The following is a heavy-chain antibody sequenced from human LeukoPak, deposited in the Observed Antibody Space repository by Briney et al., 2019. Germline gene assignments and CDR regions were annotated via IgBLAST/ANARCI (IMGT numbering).Heavy chain of an antibody. J-gene: IGHJ4*02. V-gene: IGHV3-23*01. D-gene: IGHD2-2*01. CDR3: AKGIGASSWYYFDY. CDR2: ISGSGGSR. CDR1: GLTFSSYA. Sequence: PGGSLRLSCAASGLTFSSYAMSWVRQAPGKGLEWVSAISGSGGSRFYADSVKGRLTISRDNSKNTLYLQMNSLRAEDTAIYYCAKGIGASSWYYFDYWGQGTLVIVSS.